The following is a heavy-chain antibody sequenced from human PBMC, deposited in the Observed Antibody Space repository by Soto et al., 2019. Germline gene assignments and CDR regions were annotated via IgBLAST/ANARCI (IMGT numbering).Heavy chain of an antibody. CDR2: MNPNSGNT. CDR3: TRGAADIGALDY. Sequence: ASVKVSCKASGYTFPSYDINWVRQATGQGLEWMGWMNPNSGNTGYIQKFQGRVTMTRNTSISTAYMELSSLRSEDTAVYYCTRGAADIGALDYWGQGTPVTVSS. D-gene: IGHD6-13*01. J-gene: IGHJ4*02. CDR1: GYTFPSYD. V-gene: IGHV1-8*01.